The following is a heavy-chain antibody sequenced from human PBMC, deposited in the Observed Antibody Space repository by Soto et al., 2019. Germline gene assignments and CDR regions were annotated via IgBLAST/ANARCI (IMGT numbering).Heavy chain of an antibody. CDR1: GFTFSTYW. CDR2: INSDASHT. Sequence: GGSLRLFCAASGFTFSTYWMHWIRQVPGKGLEWVSRINSDASHTYYADSVKGRFTISRDNAKNTLHLEINSLRAEDTAVYYCVRDGHCIITCCYGNGFHPQSHGSLVTVSS. CDR3: VRDGHCIITCCYGNGFHP. V-gene: IGHV3-74*01. J-gene: IGHJ5*02. D-gene: IGHD2-2*01.